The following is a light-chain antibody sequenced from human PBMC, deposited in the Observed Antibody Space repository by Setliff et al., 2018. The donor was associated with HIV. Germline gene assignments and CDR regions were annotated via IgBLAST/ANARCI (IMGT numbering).Light chain of an antibody. V-gene: IGKV1-5*03. CDR3: LQYNTYSRT. CDR1: QSVSYW. CDR2: KAS. Sequence: DIQMTQSPSTLSASVGNRVTITCRASQSVSYWLAWYQQKPGKAPRLLIYKASSLATGVPSRFGGSGSGTEFSLTISGLQPDDSATYYCLQYNTYSRTFGQGTKVDIK. J-gene: IGKJ1*01.